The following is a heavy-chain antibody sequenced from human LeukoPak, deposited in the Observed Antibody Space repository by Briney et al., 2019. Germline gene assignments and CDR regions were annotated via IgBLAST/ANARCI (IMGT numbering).Heavy chain of an antibody. D-gene: IGHD1-26*01. CDR3: AREEGGAGLYGFDI. CDR1: GLTFSSYS. CDR2: ISSSSDYI. J-gene: IGHJ3*02. V-gene: IGHV3-21*01. Sequence: GGSLRLSCAASGLTFSSYSMNWVRQAPGKGLEWVSSISSSSDYIYYADSLKGRFTISRDNAKSSLYLQMNSLRAEDTAVYYCAREEGGAGLYGFDIWGQGTMVTVSS.